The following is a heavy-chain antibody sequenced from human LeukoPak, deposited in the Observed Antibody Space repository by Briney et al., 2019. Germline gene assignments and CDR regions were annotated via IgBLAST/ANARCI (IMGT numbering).Heavy chain of an antibody. CDR1: GGTFSSYA. CDR2: IIPIFGTA. CDR3: ARGHSGYSYDYDY. Sequence: ASVKVSCKASGGTFSSYAISWVRQAPGQRLEWMGGIIPIFGTANYAQKFQGRVTITTDESTSTAYMELSSLRSEDTAVYYCARGHSGYSYDYDYWGQGTLVTVSS. V-gene: IGHV1-69*05. D-gene: IGHD5-18*01. J-gene: IGHJ4*02.